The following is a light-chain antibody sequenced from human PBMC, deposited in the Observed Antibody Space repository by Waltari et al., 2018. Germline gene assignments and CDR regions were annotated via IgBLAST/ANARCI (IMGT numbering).Light chain of an antibody. V-gene: IGKV1-39*01. CDR2: TAS. CDR3: QQYYSTPRA. J-gene: IGKJ1*01. Sequence: DIQMTQSPSSLSASVGDRVTITCRASQSISNYLNWYQQKPGKAPKLLISTASSLQRGVPSRFSGSGSGTEFTLTITSLQPDDFATYYCQQYYSTPRAFGQGTKVEIK. CDR1: QSISNY.